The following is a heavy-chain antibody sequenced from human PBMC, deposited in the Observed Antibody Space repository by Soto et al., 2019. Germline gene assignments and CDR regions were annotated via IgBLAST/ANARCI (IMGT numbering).Heavy chain of an antibody. D-gene: IGHD6-13*01. CDR2: INPSSGGT. Sequence: ASVKVSCKASGYTFTGYYMHWVRQAPGQGLEWMGWINPSSGGTNYAQKFQGRVTMTRDTSISTAYMELSRLRSDDTAVYYCARDQQLAGFDYWGQGTLVTVSS. CDR3: ARDQQLAGFDY. V-gene: IGHV1-2*02. CDR1: GYTFTGYY. J-gene: IGHJ4*02.